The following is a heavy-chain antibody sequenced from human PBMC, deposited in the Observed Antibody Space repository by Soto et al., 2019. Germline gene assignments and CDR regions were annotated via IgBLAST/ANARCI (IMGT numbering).Heavy chain of an antibody. CDR3: ARLQAAVPHY. D-gene: IGHD6-13*01. V-gene: IGHV4-39*01. CDR1: GDSISGSPYF. J-gene: IGHJ4*02. CDR2: IFYDGYT. Sequence: QLQLQESGPGLVKPSETLSLTCTVSGDSISGSPYFWGWIRQPPGKGLEWLSSIFYDGYTYYTPSLKSRAVISVDTSKNQFSLKLTSVVAADTAIYCCARLQAAVPHYWGQGTLVIVSS.